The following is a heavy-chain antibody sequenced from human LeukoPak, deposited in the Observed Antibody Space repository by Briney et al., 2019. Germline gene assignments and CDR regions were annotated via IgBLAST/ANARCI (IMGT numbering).Heavy chain of an antibody. CDR3: ARGGYYDSSGYPRGFDP. J-gene: IGHJ5*02. Sequence: SETLSLTCTVSGGSISSYYWSWIRQPPGKGLEWIGYIYYSGSTNYNPSLKSRVTISVDTSKNQFSLKLSPVTAADTAVYYCARGGYYDSSGYPRGFDPWGQGTLVTVSS. V-gene: IGHV4-59*01. CDR2: IYYSGST. CDR1: GGSISSYY. D-gene: IGHD3-22*01.